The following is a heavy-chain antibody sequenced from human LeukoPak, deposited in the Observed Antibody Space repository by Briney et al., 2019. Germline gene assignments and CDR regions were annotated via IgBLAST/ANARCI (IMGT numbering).Heavy chain of an antibody. Sequence: SVKVSCKASGGTFSSYAISWVRQAPGQGLEWMGGIIPTFGTANYAQKFQGRVTITADKSTSTAYMELSSLRSEDTAVYYCARVQGPFGGFYYYYMDVWGKGTTVTVSS. J-gene: IGHJ6*03. V-gene: IGHV1-69*06. D-gene: IGHD4-23*01. CDR2: IIPTFGTA. CDR1: GGTFSSYA. CDR3: ARVQGPFGGFYYYYMDV.